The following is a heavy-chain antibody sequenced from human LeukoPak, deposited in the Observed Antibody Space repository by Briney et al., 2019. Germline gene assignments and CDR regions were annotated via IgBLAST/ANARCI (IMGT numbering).Heavy chain of an antibody. Sequence: SETLPLTCTVSGYSFNSGYYWGWIRQAPGKGLEWIGNIHHSGSTYYNPSLKSRVTISVDSSKNEFSLKLNSVTAADTAVYYCAKQRGATPYYFDYWGRGTLVTVSS. D-gene: IGHD1-26*01. V-gene: IGHV4-38-2*02. J-gene: IGHJ4*02. CDR2: IHHSGST. CDR1: GYSFNSGYY. CDR3: AKQRGATPYYFDY.